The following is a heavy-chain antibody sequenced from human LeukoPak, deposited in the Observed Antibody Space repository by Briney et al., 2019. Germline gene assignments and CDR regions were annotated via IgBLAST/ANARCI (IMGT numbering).Heavy chain of an antibody. J-gene: IGHJ3*02. D-gene: IGHD2/OR15-2a*01. CDR3: ARDSVVNGALDI. Sequence: PGGSRRLSLAASGFTSSSYAMNWVRRAPGKGLEGVSYISSGGSTIYYADSVKGRFTISRDNARNSLYLQMNSLRAEDTAFYYCARDSVVNGALDIWGQGTMVTVSS. CDR2: ISSGGSTI. CDR1: GFTSSSYA. V-gene: IGHV3-48*03.